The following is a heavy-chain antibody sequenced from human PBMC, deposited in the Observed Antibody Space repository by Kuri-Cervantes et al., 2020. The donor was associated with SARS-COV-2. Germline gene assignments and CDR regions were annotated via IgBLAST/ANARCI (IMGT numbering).Heavy chain of an antibody. Sequence: GSLRLSCAVSGGSISSSNWWSWVRQPPGKGLEWIGEIYHSGSTNYNPSLKSRVTISVDKSKNQFSLKLSSVTAADTAVYYCARVGRHPIMDVWGQGTTVTVSS. CDR2: IYHSGST. D-gene: IGHD3-9*01. CDR3: ARVGRHPIMDV. V-gene: IGHV4-4*02. CDR1: GGSISSSNW. J-gene: IGHJ6*02.